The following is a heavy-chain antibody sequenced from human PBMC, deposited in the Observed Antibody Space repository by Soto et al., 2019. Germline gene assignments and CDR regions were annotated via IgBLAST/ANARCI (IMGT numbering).Heavy chain of an antibody. J-gene: IGHJ4*02. CDR3: ARDGSIVVVVAATFSDY. Sequence: GASVKVSCKASGGTFSSYAISWVRQAPGQGLEWMGGIIPIFGTANYAQKLQGRVTITADESTSTAYMELSSLRSDDTAVYYCARDGSIVVVVAATFSDYWGQGTLVTVSS. D-gene: IGHD2-15*01. CDR2: IIPIFGTA. V-gene: IGHV1-69*13. CDR1: GGTFSSYA.